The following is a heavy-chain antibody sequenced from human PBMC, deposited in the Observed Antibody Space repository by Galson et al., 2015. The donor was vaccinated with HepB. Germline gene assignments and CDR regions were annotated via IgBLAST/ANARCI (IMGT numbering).Heavy chain of an antibody. V-gene: IGHV3-30*18. J-gene: IGHJ6*02. CDR3: AKDQIYCSSTSCLTSYYYGMDV. CDR1: GFTYSSYG. CDR2: ISYDGSNK. D-gene: IGHD2-2*01. Sequence: SLRLSCAASGFTYSSYGMHWVRQAPRKGLEWVAVISYDGSNKYYADSVKGRFTISRDNSKNTLYLQMNSLRAEDTAVYYCAKDQIYCSSTSCLTSYYYGMDVWGQGTTVTVSS.